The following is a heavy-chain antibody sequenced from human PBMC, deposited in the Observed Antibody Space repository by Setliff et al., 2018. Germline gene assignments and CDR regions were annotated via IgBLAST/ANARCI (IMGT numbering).Heavy chain of an antibody. CDR3: ARVGQATVVTAIHGALDY. Sequence: AGGSLRLSCAASGFTFSSYRMHWVRQAPGKGLEWVAVIWDDGGNKYHADSVKGRFTISRDNSKNTLYLQMNSLRPEDTAVYHCARVGQATVVTAIHGALDYWGQGTLVTVSS. V-gene: IGHV3-33*08. CDR2: IWDDGGNK. J-gene: IGHJ4*02. CDR1: GFTFSSYR. D-gene: IGHD2-21*02.